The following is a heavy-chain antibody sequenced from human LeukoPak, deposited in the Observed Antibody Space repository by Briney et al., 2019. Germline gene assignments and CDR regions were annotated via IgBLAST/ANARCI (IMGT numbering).Heavy chain of an antibody. D-gene: IGHD3-22*01. J-gene: IGHJ4*02. CDR1: GFTFSSYA. V-gene: IGHV3-23*01. Sequence: GGSLRLSCAASGFTFSSYAMSWVRQAPGKGLEWVSAISGSGGSTHYADSVKGRFTISRDNSKNTLYLQMNSLRDEDTAVYYCAKDTPGPYYDSSGYEVWGQGTLVTVSS. CDR2: ISGSGGST. CDR3: AKDTPGPYYDSSGYEV.